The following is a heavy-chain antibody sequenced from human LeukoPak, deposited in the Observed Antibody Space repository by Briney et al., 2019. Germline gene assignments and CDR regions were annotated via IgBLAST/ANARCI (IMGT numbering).Heavy chain of an antibody. J-gene: IGHJ5*02. CDR2: IIPIFGTA. V-gene: IGHV1-69*01. CDR1: GGTFSSYA. D-gene: IGHD6-13*01. Sequence: SVKVSCKASGGTFSSYAISWVRQAPGQGLEWMGGIIPIFGTANYAQKFQGRVTITADESTSTAYMELSSLRSEDTAVYYCAREGVAAADDEPKYNWFDPWGQGTLVTVSS. CDR3: AREGVAAADDEPKYNWFDP.